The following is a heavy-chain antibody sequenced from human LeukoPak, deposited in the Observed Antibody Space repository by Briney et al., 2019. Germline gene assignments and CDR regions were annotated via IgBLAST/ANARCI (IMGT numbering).Heavy chain of an antibody. CDR1: GFTFSSYA. V-gene: IGHV3-30*04. Sequence: PGRSLRLSCAASGFTFSSYAMHWVRQAPGKGLEWVAVISYDGSNKYCADSVKGRFTISRDNSKNTLYLQMNSLRAEDTAVYYCARGTIAAAGRFDYWGQGTLVTVSS. CDR2: ISYDGSNK. J-gene: IGHJ4*02. CDR3: ARGTIAAAGRFDY. D-gene: IGHD6-13*01.